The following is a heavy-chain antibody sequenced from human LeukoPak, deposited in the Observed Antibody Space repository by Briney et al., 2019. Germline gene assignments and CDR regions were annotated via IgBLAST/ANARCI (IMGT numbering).Heavy chain of an antibody. D-gene: IGHD3-10*01. CDR1: GFTFSSYS. J-gene: IGHJ3*02. Sequence: PGGSLRLSCAASGFTFSSYSMNWVRQAPGKGLEWVSAISGSGGSTYYADSVKGRLTISRDNSKNTLYLQMNSLRAEDTAIYYCAKSPYGSGSFSALDIWGQGTTVTVSS. CDR3: AKSPYGSGSFSALDI. V-gene: IGHV3-23*01. CDR2: ISGSGGST.